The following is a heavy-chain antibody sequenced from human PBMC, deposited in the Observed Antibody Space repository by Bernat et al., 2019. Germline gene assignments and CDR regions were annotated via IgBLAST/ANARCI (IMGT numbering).Heavy chain of an antibody. J-gene: IGHJ4*02. CDR1: GHSVSSNSSA. V-gene: IGHV6-1*01. CDR3: ARDPLTNRTDGDYDPYDVDY. CDR2: KYYRSKWYN. D-gene: IGHD4-17*01. Sequence: QVQLQQSGPGLVKPSQTLSLTCAISGHSVSSNSSAWNWIRQSPSSALEWLGRKYYRSKWYNDYAVPVKSGITIKPDKSKNKYSLQLNSVNPEDTAVYYCARDPLTNRTDGDYDPYDVDYWGQGTLVTVSS.